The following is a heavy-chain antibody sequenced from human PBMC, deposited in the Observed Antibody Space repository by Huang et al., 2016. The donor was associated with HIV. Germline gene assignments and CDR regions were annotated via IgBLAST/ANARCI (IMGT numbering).Heavy chain of an antibody. J-gene: IGHJ4*02. CDR2: IYDRWAP. V-gene: IGHV4-39*01. Sequence: QLQLQESGPGLVKPSDTLSLNCTISGGSIKSRNYYWGWVRQAPGKGLEWSGDIYDRWAPYDNPSLRSRVSLSVDTSKNQVTLKVNAVIAADTAVYYCARRQGSGYYFYFDYWGRGIPVTVSA. CDR3: ARRQGSGYYFYFDY. CDR1: GGSIKSRNYY. D-gene: IGHD3-22*01.